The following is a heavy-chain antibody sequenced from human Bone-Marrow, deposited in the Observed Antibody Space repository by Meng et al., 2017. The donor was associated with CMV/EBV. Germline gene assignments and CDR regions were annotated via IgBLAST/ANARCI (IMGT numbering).Heavy chain of an antibody. CDR3: AKDWTGSGWYHY. V-gene: IGHV3-30*02. J-gene: IGHJ4*02. D-gene: IGHD6-19*01. CDR2: IRYDGSNK. Sequence: GESLKISCAASGFTFSSYGMHWVRQAPGKGLEWVAFIRYDGSNKYYADSVKGRFTISRDNSKNTLYLQMNSLRAEDTAVYYCAKDWTGSGWYHYWGQGTLVTVSS. CDR1: GFTFSSYG.